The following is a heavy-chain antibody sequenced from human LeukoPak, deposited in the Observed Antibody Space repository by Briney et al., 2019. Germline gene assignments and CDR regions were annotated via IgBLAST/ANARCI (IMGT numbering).Heavy chain of an antibody. CDR1: GFTFNNYA. J-gene: IGHJ4*02. CDR2: ISISGDGT. CDR3: VKDRKPDGRYNFDY. D-gene: IGHD5-24*01. Sequence: GGSLRLSCAGSGFTFNNYAMSWVRQTPRKGLEWVSTISISGDGTYYADPVKGRFTMSRDNSKNTLYLHMNSLRAEDTATYYCVKDRKPDGRYNFDYWGPGTLVTVSS. V-gene: IGHV3-23*01.